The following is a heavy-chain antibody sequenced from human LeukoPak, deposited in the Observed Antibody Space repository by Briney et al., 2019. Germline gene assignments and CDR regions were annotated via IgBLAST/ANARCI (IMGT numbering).Heavy chain of an antibody. Sequence: GGSLRLSCAASGFTFSSYAMSWVRQAPGKGLEWVSAISGSGGSTYYADSVKGRFTISRDNSKNTLYLQMNSLRAEDTAVYYCAGLYTYYYDSSAVDDAFDIWGQGTMVTVSS. CDR1: GFTFSSYA. CDR2: ISGSGGST. D-gene: IGHD3-22*01. J-gene: IGHJ3*02. V-gene: IGHV3-23*01. CDR3: AGLYTYYYDSSAVDDAFDI.